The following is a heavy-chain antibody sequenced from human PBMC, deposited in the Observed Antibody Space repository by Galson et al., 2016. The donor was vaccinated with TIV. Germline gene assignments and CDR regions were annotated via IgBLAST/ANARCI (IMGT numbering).Heavy chain of an antibody. CDR3: AKDRLWEEWLEPLDL. CDR2: MSHDGNKE. CDR1: GITFTSYG. V-gene: IGHV3-33*03. Sequence: SLRLSCATSGITFTSYGIHWVRQAPGKGLEWLAVMSHDGNKENYADSVRGRFTMSRDVPMSTLYLQMGSLEVEDTAVYFCAKDRLWEEWLEPLDLWDQGTLVTVSS. J-gene: IGHJ5*02. D-gene: IGHD6-19*01.